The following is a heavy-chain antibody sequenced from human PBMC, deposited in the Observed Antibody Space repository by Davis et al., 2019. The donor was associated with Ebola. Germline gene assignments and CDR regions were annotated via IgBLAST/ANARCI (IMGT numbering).Heavy chain of an antibody. CDR3: ARGPIAVAGTGTPDY. J-gene: IGHJ4*02. Sequence: GESLKISCAACGFTFSSYDMHWVRQATGKGLEWVSAIGTAGDTYYPGSVKGQFTISRENAKNSLYLQMNSLRAEDTAVYYCARGPIAVAGTGTPDYWGQGTLVTVSS. D-gene: IGHD6-19*01. CDR1: GFTFSSYD. V-gene: IGHV3-13*03. CDR2: IGTAGDT.